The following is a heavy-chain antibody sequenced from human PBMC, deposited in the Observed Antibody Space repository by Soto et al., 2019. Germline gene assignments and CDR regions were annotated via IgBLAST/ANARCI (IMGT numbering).Heavy chain of an antibody. V-gene: IGHV1-69*13. CDR1: GGTFSSYA. Sequence: SVKVSCKASGGTFSSYAISWLRQAPGQGLEWMGGIIPIFGTANYAQKFQGRVTITADESTSTAYMELSSLRSEDAAVYYCARTPQLLAYYYYYYGMDVWGQGTTVTVS. D-gene: IGHD1-26*01. J-gene: IGHJ6*02. CDR2: IIPIFGTA. CDR3: ARTPQLLAYYYYYYGMDV.